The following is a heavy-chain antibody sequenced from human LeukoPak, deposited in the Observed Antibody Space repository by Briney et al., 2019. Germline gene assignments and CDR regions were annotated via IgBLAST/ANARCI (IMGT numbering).Heavy chain of an antibody. Sequence: SVKVSCKASGGTFSSYAISWVRQAPGQGLEWMGGIIPIFGTANYAQKFQGRVTITADKSTSTAYMELSSLRSEDTAVYYCARSIVDTADWFDPWGQGTLVTVSS. J-gene: IGHJ5*02. D-gene: IGHD5-18*01. CDR3: ARSIVDTADWFDP. CDR1: GGTFSSYA. V-gene: IGHV1-69*06. CDR2: IIPIFGTA.